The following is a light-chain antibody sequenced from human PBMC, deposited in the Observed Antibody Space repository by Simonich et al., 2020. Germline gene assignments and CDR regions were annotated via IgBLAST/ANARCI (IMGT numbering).Light chain of an antibody. CDR1: SSDVGSYNL. J-gene: IGLJ7*01. CDR3: CSYAGSSTFAV. V-gene: IGLV2-23*01. CDR2: EGS. Sequence: QSALTQPASVSGSPGQSITISCTGTSSDVGSYNLVSWYQQPPGKAPKLMIYEGSKRPSGVANRSSGSKSGNTASLTISGLQAEDEADYYCCSYAGSSTFAVFGGGTQLTVL.